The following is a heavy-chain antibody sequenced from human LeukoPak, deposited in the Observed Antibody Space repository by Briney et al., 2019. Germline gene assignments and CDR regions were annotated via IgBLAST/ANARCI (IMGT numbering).Heavy chain of an antibody. D-gene: IGHD3-22*01. V-gene: IGHV5-51*01. Sequence: GESLTTSCKGSGYSFTSYWIGWVRQMPGKGLEWMGIIYPGDSDTRYSPSFQGQVTISADKSISTAYLQWSSLKASDTAMYYCARHAPGYYYDSSGYYFDYWGQGTLVTVSS. CDR1: GYSFTSYW. J-gene: IGHJ4*02. CDR2: IYPGDSDT. CDR3: ARHAPGYYYDSSGYYFDY.